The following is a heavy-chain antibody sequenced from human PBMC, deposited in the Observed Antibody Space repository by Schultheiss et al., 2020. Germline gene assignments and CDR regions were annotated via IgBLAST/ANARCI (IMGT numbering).Heavy chain of an antibody. V-gene: IGHV5-51*01. CDR1: GYSFTSYW. CDR2: IYPGDSDT. CDR3: ARQSIVVVPAATSGYYYYYGMDV. J-gene: IGHJ6*02. D-gene: IGHD2-2*01. Sequence: GESLKISCKGSGYSFTSYWIGWVRQMPGKGLEWMGIIYPGDSDTRYSPSFQGQVTISADKSISTAYLQWSSLKASDTAMYYCARQSIVVVPAATSGYYYYYGMDVWGQGTTVTVSS.